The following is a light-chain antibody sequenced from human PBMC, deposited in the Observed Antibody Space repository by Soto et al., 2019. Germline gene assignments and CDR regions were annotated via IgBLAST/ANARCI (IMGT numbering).Light chain of an antibody. J-gene: IGKJ1*01. CDR1: QSITNH. Sequence: DIQMTQSPSSLSTSVGDRLTITCRASQSITNHLNWYQHKPGKVPKLLIYAASRLQSGVPSRFSGSGSGTDFTLTISSLQPEDFATYYCQQSYITPWTFGQGTKVEIK. CDR2: AAS. V-gene: IGKV1-39*01. CDR3: QQSYITPWT.